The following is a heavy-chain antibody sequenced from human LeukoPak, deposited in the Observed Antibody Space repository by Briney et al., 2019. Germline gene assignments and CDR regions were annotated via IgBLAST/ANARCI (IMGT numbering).Heavy chain of an antibody. CDR3: ARGRQDVTMIVVVMTAVSYYLDV. CDR1: GGSFSGYY. Sequence: SETLSLTCAVYGGSFSGYYWTWIRQTPEKGLEWIGEMNPSGSTSYNPSLKSRVTISVDTSKNQFSLKLSSVIAADTAVYYCARGRQDVTMIVVVMTAVSYYLDVWGKGTTVTGS. D-gene: IGHD3-22*01. V-gene: IGHV4-34*01. CDR2: MNPSGST. J-gene: IGHJ6*03.